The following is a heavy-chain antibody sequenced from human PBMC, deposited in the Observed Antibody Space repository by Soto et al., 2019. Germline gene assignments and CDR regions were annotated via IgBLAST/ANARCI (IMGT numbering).Heavy chain of an antibody. CDR1: GGSISSSSYY. CDR3: ARGSFRFGESY. V-gene: IGHV4-39*07. J-gene: IGHJ4*02. CDR2: IFYSGST. D-gene: IGHD3-10*01. Sequence: SETLSLTCTVSGGSISSSSYYWGWIRQPPGKGLEWIGSIFYSGSTNYNPSLKSRVTISIDTSKNQFSLKLSSVTAADTAVYYCARGSFRFGESYWGQGTLVTVSS.